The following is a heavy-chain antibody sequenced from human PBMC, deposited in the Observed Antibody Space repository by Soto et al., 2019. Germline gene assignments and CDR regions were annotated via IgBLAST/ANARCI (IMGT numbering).Heavy chain of an antibody. J-gene: IGHJ6*03. V-gene: IGHV4-28*01. CDR2: IYYSGST. D-gene: IGHD3-10*01. CDR3: ARTGDIGWGNYGSGVAENKYYYYYMDV. Sequence: SETLSLTCAVSGYSISSSNWWGWIRQPPGKGLEWIGYIYYSGSTYYNPSLKGRVTMSVDTSKNQFSLKLSSVTAVDTAVYYCARTGDIGWGNYGSGVAENKYYYYYMDVWGKGTTVTVSS. CDR1: GYSISSSNW.